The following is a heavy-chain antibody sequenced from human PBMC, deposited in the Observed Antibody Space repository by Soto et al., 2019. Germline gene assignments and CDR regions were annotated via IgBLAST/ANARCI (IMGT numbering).Heavy chain of an antibody. D-gene: IGHD1-26*01. J-gene: IGHJ4*02. CDR1: GFIFSSYA. V-gene: IGHV3-30-3*01. CDR2: ISSDGSNK. CDR3: ARKQGPGGSYFEY. Sequence: QVQLVESGGGVVQPERSLRVSCAASGFIFSSYAMHWVRQAPGKGLEWVAVISSDGSNKYYADSVKGRFTISRDNSKNTLYLQMNRLRAEDTAVYYCARKQGPGGSYFEYWGQGTLVTVSS.